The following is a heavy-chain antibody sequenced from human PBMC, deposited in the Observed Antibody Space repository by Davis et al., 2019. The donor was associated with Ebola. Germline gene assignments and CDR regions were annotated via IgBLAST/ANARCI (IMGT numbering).Heavy chain of an antibody. V-gene: IGHV1-69*05. J-gene: IGHJ5*02. Sequence: SVKVSCKASGGTFSSYAISWVRQAPGQGLEWMGGIIPIFGTANYAQKFQGRVTITMNTSISTAYMELSSLRSEDTAVYYCVRDKYCSSSSCYRSGWNWFDPWGQGTLVTVSS. D-gene: IGHD2-2*01. CDR1: GGTFSSYA. CDR2: IIPIFGTA. CDR3: VRDKYCSSSSCYRSGWNWFDP.